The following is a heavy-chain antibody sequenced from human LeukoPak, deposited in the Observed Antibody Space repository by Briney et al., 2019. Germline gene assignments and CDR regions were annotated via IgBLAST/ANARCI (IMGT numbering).Heavy chain of an antibody. CDR2: IYTSESS. CDR1: GDSISSGTYF. V-gene: IGHV4-61*02. J-gene: IGHJ4*02. Sequence: SETLSLTCTDSGDSISSGTYFWSWIRQPAGKGLEWIGRIYTSESSDSNPSLKSRVTISIDTSKNQFSLKLSSVTAADTAVYYCARRNYYDSSGYYPSRYFDYWGQGTLVTVSS. CDR3: ARRNYYDSSGYYPSRYFDY. D-gene: IGHD3-22*01.